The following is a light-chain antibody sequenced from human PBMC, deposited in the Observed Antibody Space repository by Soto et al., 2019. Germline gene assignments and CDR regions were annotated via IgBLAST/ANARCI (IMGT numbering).Light chain of an antibody. CDR1: MRDIGAYNL. J-gene: IGLJ2*01. CDR2: EVR. Sequence: ALTQPPYVSASPRKSIASSCAGIMRDIGAYNLVSWYQQHPGKAPRLIFYEVRKRPSGIPLRFSASKSGNTASLTISGLQAEDEAHYCCTSFTSKCTLISDGGSKVTAL. CDR3: TSFTSKCTLI. V-gene: IGLV2-14*01.